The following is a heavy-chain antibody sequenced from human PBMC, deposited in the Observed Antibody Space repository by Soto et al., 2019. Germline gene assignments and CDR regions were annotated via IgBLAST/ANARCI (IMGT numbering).Heavy chain of an antibody. CDR1: GFTFSSYS. V-gene: IGHV3-48*02. Sequence: EVQLVESGGGLVQPGGSLRLSCAASGFTFSSYSMNWVRQAPGKGLEWVSYISSSGSTIHYADSVKGRFTISRDNAKNSLYLQMNSLRDEDTAVYYCARDLRMVYAIDFDYWGQGTLVTVSS. CDR2: ISSSGSTI. CDR3: ARDLRMVYAIDFDY. J-gene: IGHJ4*02. D-gene: IGHD2-8*01.